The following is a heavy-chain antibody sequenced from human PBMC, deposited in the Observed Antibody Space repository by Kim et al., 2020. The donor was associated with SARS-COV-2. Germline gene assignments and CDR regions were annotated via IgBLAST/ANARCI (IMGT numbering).Heavy chain of an antibody. CDR2: ISFGGVT. D-gene: IGHD2-2*01. V-gene: IGHV3-23*01. CDR1: GFTFSNYG. Sequence: GGSLRLSCAASGFTFSNYGVSWVRQAPGKGLEWVSAISFGGVTDYADSVRCRFTTSRDNPKSTVYLQMNSLRAEDTAVYYCAGICGTTSCSDDYWGQGTL. J-gene: IGHJ4*02. CDR3: AGICGTTSCSDDY.